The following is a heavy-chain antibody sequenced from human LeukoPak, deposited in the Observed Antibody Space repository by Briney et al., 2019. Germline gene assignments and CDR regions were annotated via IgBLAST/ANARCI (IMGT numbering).Heavy chain of an antibody. Sequence: PGGSLRLSCAASGFTFSSYTMTWVRQAPGKGLEWVSYISSSSSTIYYADSVKGRFTISRDNAKNSLYLQMNSLRAEDTAVYYCARDIYYWFDPWGQGTLVTVSS. CDR3: ARDIYYWFDP. CDR2: ISSSSSTI. J-gene: IGHJ5*02. V-gene: IGHV3-48*01. CDR1: GFTFSSYT. D-gene: IGHD1-26*01.